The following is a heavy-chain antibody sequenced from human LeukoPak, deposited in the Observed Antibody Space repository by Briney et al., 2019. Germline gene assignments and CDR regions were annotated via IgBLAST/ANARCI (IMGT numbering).Heavy chain of an antibody. D-gene: IGHD3-3*01. Sequence: SQTLSLTCTVSGGSISSGSYYWSWIRQPAGKGLEWIGRIYTSGSTNYNPPLKSRVTISVDTSKNQFSLKLSSVTAADTAVYYCARALEYYDFWSGYSYFDYWGQGTLVTVSS. CDR2: IYTSGST. CDR1: GGSISSGSYY. V-gene: IGHV4-61*02. CDR3: ARALEYYDFWSGYSYFDY. J-gene: IGHJ4*02.